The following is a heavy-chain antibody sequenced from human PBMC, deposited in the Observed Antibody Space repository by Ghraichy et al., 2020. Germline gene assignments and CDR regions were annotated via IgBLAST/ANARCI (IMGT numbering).Heavy chain of an antibody. CDR3: ASAGYSSSWYPAYYYYGMDV. CDR2: INHSGST. J-gene: IGHJ6*02. V-gene: IGHV4-34*01. Sequence: SETLSLTCAVYGGSFSGYYWSWIRQPPGKGLEWIGEINHSGSTNYNPSLKSRVTISVDTSKNQFSLKLSSVTAADTAVYYCASAGYSSSWYPAYYYYGMDVWGQGTTVTVSS. D-gene: IGHD6-13*01. CDR1: GGSFSGYY.